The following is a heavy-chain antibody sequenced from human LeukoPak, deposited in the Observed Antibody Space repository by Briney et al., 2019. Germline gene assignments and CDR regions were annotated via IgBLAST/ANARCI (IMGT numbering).Heavy chain of an antibody. CDR3: ATEGGCSGGSCKNYYYYGMDV. J-gene: IGHJ6*02. Sequence: AASVTVSCKVSGYTLTELSMHWVRQAPGKGLEWMGGFDPEDCEKIYAHKFQGRVTMTEDTSTDTAYMELSSLRSEDTAVYYCATEGGCSGGSCKNYYYYGMDVWGQGTTVTVSS. CDR1: GYTLTELS. D-gene: IGHD2-15*01. CDR2: FDPEDCEK. V-gene: IGHV1-24*01.